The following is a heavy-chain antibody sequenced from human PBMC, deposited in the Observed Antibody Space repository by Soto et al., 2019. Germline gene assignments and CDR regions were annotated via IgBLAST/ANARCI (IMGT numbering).Heavy chain of an antibody. CDR3: AAAALGYCSGGSCSQRPYYYGMDA. D-gene: IGHD2-15*01. J-gene: IGHJ6*02. Sequence: GGSLRLSCAASGFTFSSYWMHWVRQAPGKGLVWVSRINSDGSSTSYADSVKGRFTISRDNAKNTLYLQMNSLRAEDTAVYYCAAAALGYCSGGSCSQRPYYYGMDAWGQGTTVTVSS. CDR1: GFTFSSYW. CDR2: INSDGSST. V-gene: IGHV3-74*01.